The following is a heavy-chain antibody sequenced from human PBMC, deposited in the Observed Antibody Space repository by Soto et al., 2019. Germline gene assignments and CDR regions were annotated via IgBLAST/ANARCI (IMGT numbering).Heavy chain of an antibody. D-gene: IGHD5-12*01. CDR3: ARLTRGDYDSDQLWEKFDY. J-gene: IGHJ4*02. Sequence: QITVKVSGLTLVKPTATLTLTCTISGFSLSSIGMGVGRIRQPPGKALEWLALIYWDNDKRYSPSLSSRLTNTRAPSKNHADHNMTDNDPENTATYFRARLTRGDYDSDQLWEKFDYWGQGTLVPVSS. CDR2: IYWDNDK. CDR1: GFSLSSIGMG. V-gene: IGHV2-5*02.